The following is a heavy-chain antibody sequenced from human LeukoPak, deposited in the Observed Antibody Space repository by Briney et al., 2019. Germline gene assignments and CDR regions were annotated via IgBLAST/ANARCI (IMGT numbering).Heavy chain of an antibody. Sequence: GGSLRLSCAASGFTFSSYGMHWVRQAPGKGLEWVAFIRYDGSNKYYADSVKGRFTISRDNAKNSLYLQMNSLRAEDTAVYYCARILYDFWSGYYPFDYWGQGTLVTVSS. D-gene: IGHD3-3*01. J-gene: IGHJ4*02. CDR2: IRYDGSNK. CDR3: ARILYDFWSGYYPFDY. CDR1: GFTFSSYG. V-gene: IGHV3-30*02.